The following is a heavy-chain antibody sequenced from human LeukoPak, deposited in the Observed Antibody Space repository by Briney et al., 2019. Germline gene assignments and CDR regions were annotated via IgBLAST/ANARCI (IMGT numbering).Heavy chain of an antibody. Sequence: GGSLRLSCAASGFTFSSYEMNWVRQAPGKGLEWVSYISSSGSTIYYADSVKGRFTISRDNAKNSLYLQMNILRAEDTAVYYCANVGRSNFDYWGQGTLVTVSS. V-gene: IGHV3-48*03. J-gene: IGHJ4*02. D-gene: IGHD6-13*01. CDR1: GFTFSSYE. CDR3: ANVGRSNFDY. CDR2: ISSSGSTI.